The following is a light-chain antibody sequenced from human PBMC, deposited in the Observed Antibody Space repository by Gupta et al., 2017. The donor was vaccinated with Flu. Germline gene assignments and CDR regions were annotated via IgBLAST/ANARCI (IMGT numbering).Light chain of an antibody. CDR3: MQSKRMALT. Sequence: ISCRSSQSLVHIDGDTFLNWFQQRPGQPTRRLNCKVSNRDSGVPDRCSGSWSRADFTPKISRVEDEDVGVYYCMQSKRMALTFGRGTKVEIK. V-gene: IGKV2-30*02. CDR2: KVS. CDR1: QSLVHIDGDTF. J-gene: IGKJ1*01.